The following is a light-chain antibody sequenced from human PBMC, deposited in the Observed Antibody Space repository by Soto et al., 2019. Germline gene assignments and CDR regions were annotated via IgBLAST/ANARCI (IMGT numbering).Light chain of an antibody. Sequence: QSALTQPPSASGTPGQRIIISCSGSTSNIESHSVNWYQKVPGTAPKLLIITNNQRPSGVPDRFSGSKSGASASLAISGLQSEDEATYYCATWDDSRNGVFGTGTKVTVL. V-gene: IGLV1-44*01. CDR3: ATWDDSRNGV. CDR1: TSNIESHS. CDR2: TNN. J-gene: IGLJ1*01.